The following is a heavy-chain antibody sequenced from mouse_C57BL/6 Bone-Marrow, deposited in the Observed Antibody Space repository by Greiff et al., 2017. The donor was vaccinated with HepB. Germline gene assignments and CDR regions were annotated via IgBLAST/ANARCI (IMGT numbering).Heavy chain of an antibody. CDR1: GYSFTSYY. D-gene: IGHD2-3*01. CDR3: ARNSRWLLRY. J-gene: IGHJ2*01. V-gene: IGHV1-66*01. CDR2: IYPGSGNT. Sequence: VQLKESGPELVKPGASVKISCKASGYSFTSYYIHWVKQRPGQGLEWIGWIYPGSGNTKYNEKFKGKATLTADTSSSTAYMQLSSLTSEDSAVYYCARNSRWLLRYWGQGTTLTVSS.